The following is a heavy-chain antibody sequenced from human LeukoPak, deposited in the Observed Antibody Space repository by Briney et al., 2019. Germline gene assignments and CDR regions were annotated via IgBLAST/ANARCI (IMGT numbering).Heavy chain of an antibody. Sequence: SETLSLTCTVSGGSISSYYWSWIRQPAGKGLEWIGRIYTSGSTNYNPSLKSRVTISVDTSKNQFSLKLSSVTAADTAVYYCARGEYSSGWYYFDYWGQGTLVTVSS. CDR3: ARGEYSSGWYYFDY. CDR2: IYTSGST. CDR1: GGSISSYY. J-gene: IGHJ4*02. V-gene: IGHV4-4*07. D-gene: IGHD6-19*01.